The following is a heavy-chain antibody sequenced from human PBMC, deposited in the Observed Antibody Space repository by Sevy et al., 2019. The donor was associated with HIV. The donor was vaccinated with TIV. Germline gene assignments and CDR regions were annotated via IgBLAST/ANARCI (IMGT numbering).Heavy chain of an antibody. J-gene: IGHJ4*02. V-gene: IGHV3-64*01. Sequence: GGSLRLSCAASGFTFSSYAMHWVRQAPGKGLEYVSAISSNGGSTYYVNSVKGRFTISRDNSKNTLYLQMGSLRAEDMAVYYCAKDQKHWGQGTLVTVSS. CDR1: GFTFSSYA. CDR2: ISSNGGST. CDR3: AKDQKH.